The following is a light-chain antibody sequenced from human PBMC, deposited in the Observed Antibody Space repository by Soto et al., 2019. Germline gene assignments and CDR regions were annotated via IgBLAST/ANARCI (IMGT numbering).Light chain of an antibody. J-gene: IGLJ1*01. CDR2: DVT. Sequence: QSVMTQPSSVSGSPGQSITISCTRTSSDVGGYNYVSWYQHHPGKALKLIIYDVTNRPSEDSNPFPGSKTGNTASLTISGLQPEDEAGYYCSSYTTGNTRQIVFGTGTKVTVL. CDR1: SSDVGGYNY. V-gene: IGLV2-14*03. CDR3: SSYTTGNTRQIV.